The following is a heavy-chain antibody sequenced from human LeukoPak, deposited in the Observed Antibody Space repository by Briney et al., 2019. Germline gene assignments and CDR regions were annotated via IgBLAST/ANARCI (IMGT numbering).Heavy chain of an antibody. CDR3: ARDGDESQIDY. J-gene: IGHJ4*02. V-gene: IGHV3-23*01. D-gene: IGHD7-27*01. Sequence: QSGGSLRLSCAASGFTFSSYAMSWVRQAPGKGLEWVSAISGSGGSTYYADSVKGRFTISRDNAKNSLYLQMNSLRAEDTAVYYCARDGDESQIDYWGQGTLVTVSS. CDR1: GFTFSSYA. CDR2: ISGSGGST.